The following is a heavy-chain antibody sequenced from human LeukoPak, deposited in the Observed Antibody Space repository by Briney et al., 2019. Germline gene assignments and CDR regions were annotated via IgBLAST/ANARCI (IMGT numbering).Heavy chain of an antibody. CDR2: IKSKTDGGTT. V-gene: IGHV3-15*01. Sequence: PGGSLRLSCAASGFTFSNARMSWVRQASGKGLEWVGRIKSKTDGGTTDYAAPVKGRFTISRDDSKNTLYLQMNSLKTEDTAVYYCTTDPAMTAFFDYWGQGTLVTVSS. D-gene: IGHD2-2*01. CDR3: TTDPAMTAFFDY. CDR1: GFTFSNAR. J-gene: IGHJ4*02.